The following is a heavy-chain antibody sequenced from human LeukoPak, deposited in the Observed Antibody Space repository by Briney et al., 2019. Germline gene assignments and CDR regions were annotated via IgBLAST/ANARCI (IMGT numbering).Heavy chain of an antibody. D-gene: IGHD6-19*01. CDR2: ISSSSSYI. J-gene: IGHJ3*02. Sequence: GGSLRLSCAASGFTFSSYGIHWVRQAPGKGLEWVSSISSSSSYIYYADSVKGRFTISRDNAKNSLYLQMNSLRAEDTAVYYCARVVAVAGKAFDIWGQGTMVTVSS. CDR1: GFTFSSYG. V-gene: IGHV3-21*01. CDR3: ARVVAVAGKAFDI.